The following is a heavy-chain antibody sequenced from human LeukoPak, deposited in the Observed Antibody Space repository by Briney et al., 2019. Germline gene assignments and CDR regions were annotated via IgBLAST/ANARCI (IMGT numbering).Heavy chain of an antibody. Sequence: GESLKISCKGSGYSFTSYWIGWVRQMPGKGLEWMGIIYPGDSDTRYSPSFQGQVTISADKSISTAYLQWSSLKASDTAMYYCARLARRGITIFGLVMTEFDYWGQGTLVTVSS. CDR1: GYSFTSYW. J-gene: IGHJ4*02. CDR2: IYPGDSDT. CDR3: ARLARRGITIFGLVMTEFDY. D-gene: IGHD3-3*01. V-gene: IGHV5-51*01.